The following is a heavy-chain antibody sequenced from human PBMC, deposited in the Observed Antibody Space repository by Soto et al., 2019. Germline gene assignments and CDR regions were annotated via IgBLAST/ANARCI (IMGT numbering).Heavy chain of an antibody. CDR3: VREQGIAAAGGEYYYYYYGMDV. CDR2: IIPIFGTA. D-gene: IGHD6-13*01. J-gene: IGHJ6*02. V-gene: IGHV1-69*01. Sequence: QVQLVQSGAEVKKPGSSVKVSCKASGGTFSSYAISWVRQAPGQGLEWMGGIIPIFGTANYAQKFQGRVTITADESTRTAYMELSSLRSEDTAVYYCVREQGIAAAGGEYYYYYYGMDVWGQGTTVTVSS. CDR1: GGTFSSYA.